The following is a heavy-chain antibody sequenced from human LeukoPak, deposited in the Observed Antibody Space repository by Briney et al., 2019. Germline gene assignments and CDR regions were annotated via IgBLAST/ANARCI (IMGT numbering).Heavy chain of an antibody. CDR1: RYTFTSYE. V-gene: IGHV1-8*01. D-gene: IGHD1-26*01. J-gene: IGHJ4*02. Sequence: ASVKVSCKASRYTFTSYEINWGRHATGQGPEWMGRMNPNRGITGYAQNLRSGDTMTRDTFLRTGYMELSRLRSEETSVYYCASGRVGATPRYWGQGTVVTVSS. CDR2: MNPNRGIT. CDR3: ASGRVGATPRY.